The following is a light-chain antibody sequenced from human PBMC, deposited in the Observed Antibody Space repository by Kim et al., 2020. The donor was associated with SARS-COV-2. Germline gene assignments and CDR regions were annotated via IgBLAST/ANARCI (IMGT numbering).Light chain of an antibody. CDR2: GKN. CDR3: NSRDSTSNHLI. CDR1: SLRNYY. J-gene: IGLJ2*01. Sequence: LGQTVRITCQGDSLRNYYASWYQQKPGQAPVVVIYGKNDRPSGIPDRFSGSRTGDTASLTITGAQAEDEADYYCNSRDSTSNHLIFGGGTKLTVL. V-gene: IGLV3-19*01.